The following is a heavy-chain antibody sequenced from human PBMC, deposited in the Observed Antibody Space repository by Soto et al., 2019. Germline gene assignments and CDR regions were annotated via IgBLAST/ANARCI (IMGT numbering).Heavy chain of an antibody. Sequence: QVQLQESGPGLVKPSETLSLTCTVSGGSISSYYWSWIRQPPGKGLEWIGYIHYSGSTNYNPSLKSRVTISVDTSKNQFSLKLSSVTAADTAVYYCARDRRLFDYWGQGTLVTVSS. CDR1: GGSISSYY. V-gene: IGHV4-59*01. CDR3: ARDRRLFDY. CDR2: IHYSGST. J-gene: IGHJ4*02.